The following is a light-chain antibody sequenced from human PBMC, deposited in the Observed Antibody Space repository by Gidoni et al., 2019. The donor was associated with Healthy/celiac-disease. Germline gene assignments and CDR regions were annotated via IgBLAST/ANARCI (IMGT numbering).Light chain of an antibody. CDR2: DAS. V-gene: IGKV3-11*01. J-gene: IGKJ2*01. CDR1: QSVSSY. CDR3: QQRSNWPPYT. Sequence: EIVLTQSPATLSLSPGERATLSCSASQSVSSYLAWYQQKPGQAPRLLVYDASNRATGIPARFSGSGSGTDFTPTISSLEPEAFAVYYCQQRSNWPPYTFXQXTKLXIK.